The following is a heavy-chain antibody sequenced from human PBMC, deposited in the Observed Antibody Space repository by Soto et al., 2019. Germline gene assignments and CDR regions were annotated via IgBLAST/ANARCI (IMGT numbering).Heavy chain of an antibody. Sequence: ASVKVSCNASAGTFSSYSISWVRQAPGQGLEWMGGIIPIFGTANYAQKFQGRVTITADESTSTAYMELSSLRSEDTAVYYCAKNYGGSSYWYFDLWGRGTLVTVSS. D-gene: IGHD4-17*01. CDR3: AKNYGGSSYWYFDL. CDR2: IIPIFGTA. V-gene: IGHV1-69*13. J-gene: IGHJ2*01. CDR1: AGTFSSYS.